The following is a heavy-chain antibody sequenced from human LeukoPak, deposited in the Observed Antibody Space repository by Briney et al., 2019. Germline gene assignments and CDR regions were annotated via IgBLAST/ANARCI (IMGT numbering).Heavy chain of an antibody. D-gene: IGHD5-18*01. Sequence: GGSLRLSCAASGFTFSSHTMHWVRQAPGKGLEWVASIDGSSRYMYYSDSMKGRFTISRANAKNSLYLQINTLRAEDTAVYFCARDWDTDRYFDYWGQGTLVSVSS. V-gene: IGHV3-21*01. CDR1: GFTFSSHT. CDR2: IDGSSRYM. CDR3: ARDWDTDRYFDY. J-gene: IGHJ4*02.